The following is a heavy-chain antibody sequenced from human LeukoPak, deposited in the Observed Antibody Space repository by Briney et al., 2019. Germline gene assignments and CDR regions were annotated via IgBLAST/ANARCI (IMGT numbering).Heavy chain of an antibody. Sequence: PSETLSLTCTVSGGSISSYYWSWIRQPPGKGLEWIGYIYYSGSTYYNPSLKSRVTISVDTSKNQFSLKLSSVTAADTAVYYCARFNLRFLEWLLSVPIDAFDIWGQGTMVTVSS. CDR1: GGSISSYY. D-gene: IGHD3-3*01. J-gene: IGHJ3*02. CDR2: IYYSGST. V-gene: IGHV4-30-4*08. CDR3: ARFNLRFLEWLLSVPIDAFDI.